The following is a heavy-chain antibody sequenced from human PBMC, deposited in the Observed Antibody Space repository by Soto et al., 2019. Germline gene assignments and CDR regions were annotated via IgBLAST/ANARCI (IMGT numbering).Heavy chain of an antibody. Sequence: ASVKVSCKASGYTFTSYDMHWVRRAPGQGLEWMGIINPSGGSTSYAQKFQGRVTMTRDTSTSTVYMELSSLRSEDTAVYYCAIVRASRDCGSTSCPASDDWGQGTLVTVSS. CDR3: AIVRASRDCGSTSCPASDD. J-gene: IGHJ4*02. CDR1: GYTFTSYD. CDR2: INPSGGST. D-gene: IGHD2-2*01. V-gene: IGHV1-46*03.